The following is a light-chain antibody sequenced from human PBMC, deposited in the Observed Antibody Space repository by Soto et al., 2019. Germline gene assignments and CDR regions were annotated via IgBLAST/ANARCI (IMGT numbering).Light chain of an antibody. CDR1: QSVSSN. Sequence: EIVLTQSPATMSLSPGERSTLSCRASQSVSSNLAWYQQKPGQAPRLLIYHASNRATGIPARFSGRGSGTDFTLTISSLEAEDFAVYYCQQYGSSGTFGQGTKVDIK. J-gene: IGKJ1*01. V-gene: IGKV3-11*01. CDR3: QQYGSSGT. CDR2: HAS.